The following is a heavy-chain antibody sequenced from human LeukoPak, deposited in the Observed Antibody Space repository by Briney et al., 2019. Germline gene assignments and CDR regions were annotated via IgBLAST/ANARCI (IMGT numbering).Heavy chain of an antibody. Sequence: ASVKVSCKAYGYAFSANYMHWVRQAPGQGLERMGWINPNTGDTHYAQKILGRVTMTRDTSVSTAYMELSRLTSDDTAVYYCARVTNYYYMDVWGKGTTVTVS. D-gene: IGHD1-14*01. J-gene: IGHJ6*03. CDR1: GYAFSANY. CDR2: INPNTGDT. CDR3: ARVTNYYYMDV. V-gene: IGHV1-2*02.